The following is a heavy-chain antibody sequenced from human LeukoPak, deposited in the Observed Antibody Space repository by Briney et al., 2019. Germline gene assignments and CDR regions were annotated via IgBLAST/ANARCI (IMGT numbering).Heavy chain of an antibody. V-gene: IGHV4-39*01. J-gene: IGHJ4*02. CDR2: IYYSGST. D-gene: IGHD2-2*01. Sequence: PSETLSLTCTVSGGSISSSSYYWGWIRQPPGKGLEWIGSIYYSGSTYYNPSLKSRVTISVDTSKNQFSLKLSSVTAADTAVYYCARHGRPIVVVPAANYYFDYWGQGTLVTVSS. CDR1: GGSISSSSYY. CDR3: ARHGRPIVVVPAANYYFDY.